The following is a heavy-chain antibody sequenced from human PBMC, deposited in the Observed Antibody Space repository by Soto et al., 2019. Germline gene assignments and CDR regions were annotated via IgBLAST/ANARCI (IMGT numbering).Heavy chain of an antibody. CDR1: GGSISSGGYS. CDR2: IYHSGST. CDR3: ARGTPVADDY. J-gene: IGHJ4*02. Sequence: QLQLQESGSGLVKPSQTLSLTCAVSGGSISSGGYSWSWIRQPPGKGLEWIGYIYHSGSTYYNPSPQSRVPVSVARSKRQFSLKLRSVTAADTAVYYCARGTPVADDYWGQGTLVTVSS. V-gene: IGHV4-30-2*01. D-gene: IGHD6-19*01.